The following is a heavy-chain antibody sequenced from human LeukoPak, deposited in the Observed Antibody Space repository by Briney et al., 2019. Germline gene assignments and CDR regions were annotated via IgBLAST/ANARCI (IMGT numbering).Heavy chain of an antibody. J-gene: IGHJ3*02. CDR3: ARGSYYYDSRGNRDAFDI. V-gene: IGHV4-59*10. Sequence: PSETLSLTCAVYGGSFSGYYWSWIRQPAGKGLEWIGRIYTSGSTNYNPSLKTRVSMSVDTSKNQFSLKLNSVTAADTAVYYCARGSYYYDSRGNRDAFDIWGQGTMVTVSS. CDR2: IYTSGST. CDR1: GGSFSGYY. D-gene: IGHD3-22*01.